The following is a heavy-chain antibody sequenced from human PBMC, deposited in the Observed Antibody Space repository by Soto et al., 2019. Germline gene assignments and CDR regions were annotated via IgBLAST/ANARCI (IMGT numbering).Heavy chain of an antibody. CDR1: GYIFSTYW. CDR2: IYPGDSDS. J-gene: IGHJ6*02. CDR3: GRRNYYFYAFDV. V-gene: IGHV5-51*01. Sequence: EVQLVQSGPEVKKPGESLQISCNASGYIFSTYWIGWVRQKPGKGLEWMGIIYPGDSDSRYSPSFQGQVTISADKSTTSVYLQWSSLKASDTATYYCGRRNYYFYAFDVWGQGTTVTVSS.